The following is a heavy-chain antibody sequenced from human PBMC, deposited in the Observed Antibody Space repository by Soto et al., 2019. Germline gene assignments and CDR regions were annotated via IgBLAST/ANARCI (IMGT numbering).Heavy chain of an antibody. J-gene: IGHJ4*02. CDR3: ARGPSGDKVDS. Sequence: LSETLSLTCTVSGGSISTVDYWWSWIRQSPDMGLEWIGHIYDGGRTYNNPSLESRVTMSVDTSKSQLSLTLSSVSAADTAVYYCARGPSGDKVDSWGEGTLVTVSS. V-gene: IGHV4-30-4*01. CDR1: GGSISTVDYW. D-gene: IGHD7-27*01. CDR2: IYDGGRT.